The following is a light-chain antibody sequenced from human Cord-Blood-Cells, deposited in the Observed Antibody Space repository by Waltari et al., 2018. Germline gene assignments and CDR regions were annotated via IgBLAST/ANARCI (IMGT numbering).Light chain of an antibody. Sequence: QSVLTQPPSVSGAPGQRVTISCTGSSSNIGAGYDVHWYQQLPGTAPKLLIYGNSNRPTGVPDRVSGSKSGSSASLAIAGLQAEDEADYYCQSYDSRLRGSVFGGGTKLTVL. CDR1: SSNIGAGYD. J-gene: IGLJ3*02. V-gene: IGLV1-40*01. CDR2: GNS. CDR3: QSYDSRLRGSV.